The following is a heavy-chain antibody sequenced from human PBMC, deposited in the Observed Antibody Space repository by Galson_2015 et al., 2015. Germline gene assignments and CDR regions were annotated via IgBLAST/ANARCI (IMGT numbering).Heavy chain of an antibody. CDR2: IYPGDSDT. V-gene: IGHV5-51*01. CDR3: VRQSPPYYYYYMDV. CDR1: GYNFTNYW. J-gene: IGHJ6*03. Sequence: QSGAEVKKPGESLEISCKGSGYNFTNYWIGWVRQMPGKGLEWMGIIYPGDSDTRYNPSFQDQVTISADKSISTAYLQWSSLKASDTAMYYCVRQSPPYYYYYMDVWGKGTTVSVSS.